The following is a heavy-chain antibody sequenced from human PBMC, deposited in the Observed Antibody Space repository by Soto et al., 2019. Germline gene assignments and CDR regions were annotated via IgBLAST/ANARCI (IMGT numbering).Heavy chain of an antibody. J-gene: IGHJ4*02. Sequence: SETLSLTCTVSGGSISSSSYYWGWIRQPPGKGLEWIGSIYYSGSTYYNPSLKSRVTISVDTSKNQFSLKLSSVTAADTAVYYCASPYCTNGVCYVNWGQGTLVTVSS. CDR1: GGSISSSSYY. V-gene: IGHV4-39*01. CDR3: ASPYCTNGVCYVN. CDR2: IYYSGST. D-gene: IGHD2-8*01.